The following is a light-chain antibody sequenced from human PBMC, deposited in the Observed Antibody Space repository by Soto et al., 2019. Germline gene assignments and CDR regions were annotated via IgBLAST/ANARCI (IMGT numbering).Light chain of an antibody. V-gene: IGLV2-14*01. CDR2: QGS. CDR1: SSDLGGYNF. Sequence: QSALTQPASVSGSPGQSITISCTGTSSDLGGYNFVSWYQHHPGKAPKLMIYQGSNRPSGVSNRFSGSKSGNTASLTISGLQAEDEADYYCCSYTSSSPYVFGTGTKLTVL. J-gene: IGLJ1*01. CDR3: CSYTSSSPYV.